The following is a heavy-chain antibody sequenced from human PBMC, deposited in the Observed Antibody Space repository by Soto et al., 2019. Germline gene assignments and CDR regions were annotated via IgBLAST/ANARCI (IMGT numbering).Heavy chain of an antibody. V-gene: IGHV3-23*01. CDR1: GFTFSSYA. CDR3: ARALADTGIGENFDY. Sequence: EVQLLESGGGLVQPGGSLRLSCAASGFTFSSYAMSWVRQAPGKGLEWVSAISGSGGSTYYADSVKGRFTISRDNSKITLYLQMSSLRAEDTAVYYCARALADTGIGENFDYWGQGTLVTVSS. J-gene: IGHJ4*02. D-gene: IGHD5-18*01. CDR2: ISGSGGST.